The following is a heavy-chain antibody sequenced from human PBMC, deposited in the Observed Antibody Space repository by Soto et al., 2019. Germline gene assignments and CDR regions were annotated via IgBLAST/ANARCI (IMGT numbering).Heavy chain of an antibody. CDR2: ISSSGSTI. V-gene: IGHV3-48*02. J-gene: IGHJ3*02. CDR1: GFPFGAFS. D-gene: IGHD2-15*01. CDR3: AREGGRHCSPSRCYNAFDI. Sequence: GGSLRLSCASSGFPFGAFSMNWVRQAPGKGLEWVAYISSSGSTIYYADSVKGRFTISRDNAKTSLYLQMDSLRDEDTAVYYCAREGGRHCSPSRCYNAFDIWGQGTTVTVSS.